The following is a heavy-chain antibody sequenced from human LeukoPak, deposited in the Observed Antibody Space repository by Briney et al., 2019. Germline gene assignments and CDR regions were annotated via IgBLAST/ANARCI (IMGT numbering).Heavy chain of an antibody. CDR2: IRSKANSYAT. J-gene: IGHJ4*02. CDR3: TRRGSSGYLDY. CDR1: GFTFSGSA. V-gene: IGHV3-73*01. D-gene: IGHD3-22*01. Sequence: GGSLKLSCAACGFTFSGSALHWGRQASGKGLEWVGRIRSKANSYATAYAASVKGRFTISRDDSKNTAYLQMNSLKTEDTAVYYCTRRGSSGYLDYWGQGTLVTVSS.